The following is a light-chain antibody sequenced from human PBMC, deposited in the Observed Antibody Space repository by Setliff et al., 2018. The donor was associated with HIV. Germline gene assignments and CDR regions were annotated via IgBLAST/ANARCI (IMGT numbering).Light chain of an antibody. CDR3: KSYTGSSPLYV. CDR2: DVS. CDR1: NSDVGGYNY. Sequence: QSALTQPASVSASPGQSITISCTGTNSDVGGYNYVSWYQQHPGKAPKLLIYDVSDRPSGISRRFSGSKSGNTASLTISGLQAEDEADYYCKSYTGSSPLYVFGTGTKGTVL. V-gene: IGLV2-14*03. J-gene: IGLJ1*01.